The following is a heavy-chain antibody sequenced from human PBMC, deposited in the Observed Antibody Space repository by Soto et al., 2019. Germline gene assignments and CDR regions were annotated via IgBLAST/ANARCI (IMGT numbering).Heavy chain of an antibody. CDR1: GGYISSYY. CDR3: ARAFGSTMPSLF. Sequence: ETLSLTCTVSGGYISSYYWTWIRQPPGKGLEWIGYIYYSGSTNYNPSLKSRVTMSIDTSKNQFSLKLSSVTAADTAVYYCARAFGSTMPSLFWGQGTLVTVSS. V-gene: IGHV4-59*01. D-gene: IGHD2-2*01. CDR2: IYYSGST. J-gene: IGHJ4*02.